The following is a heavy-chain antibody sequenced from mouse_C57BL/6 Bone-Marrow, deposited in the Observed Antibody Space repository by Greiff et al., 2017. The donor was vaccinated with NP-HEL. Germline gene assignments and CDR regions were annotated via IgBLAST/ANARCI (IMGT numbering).Heavy chain of an antibody. Sequence: QVQLQQSGAELVKPGASVKISCKASGYAFSSYWMNWVKQRPGKGLEWIGQIYPGAGDTNYNGKFKGKATLTADKSSSTAYMQLSSLTSEDSAVYFCARERTTVVAKYFDVWGTGTTVTVSS. V-gene: IGHV1-80*01. D-gene: IGHD1-1*01. CDR2: IYPGAGDT. CDR3: ARERTTVVAKYFDV. J-gene: IGHJ1*03. CDR1: GYAFSSYW.